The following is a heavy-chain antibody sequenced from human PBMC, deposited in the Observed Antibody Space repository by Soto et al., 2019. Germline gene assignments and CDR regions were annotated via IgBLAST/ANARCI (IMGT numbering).Heavy chain of an antibody. CDR3: AKDKDYYDSSGFSIAEYFQH. D-gene: IGHD3-22*01. J-gene: IGHJ1*01. CDR1: GFTFSSYA. Sequence: PGGSLRLSCAASGFTFSSYAMSWVRQAPGKGLEWVSAISGSGGSTYYADSVKGRFTISRDNSKNTLYLQMNSLRAEDTAVYYCAKDKDYYDSSGFSIAEYFQHWGQGTLVTVSS. V-gene: IGHV3-23*01. CDR2: ISGSGGST.